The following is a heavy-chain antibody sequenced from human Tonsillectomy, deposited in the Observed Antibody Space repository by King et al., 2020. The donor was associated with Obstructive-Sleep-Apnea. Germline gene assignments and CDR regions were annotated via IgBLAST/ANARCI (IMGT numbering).Heavy chain of an antibody. D-gene: IGHD3-9*01. Sequence: VQLVESGAEVKKPGASVKVSCKASGYTFTSYGISWVRQAPGQGLEWMGWISAYNGNTNYAQKLQVRVTMTTATSTSTAYMGLRSLRSDDTAVYYCARAYYDILTGLYGMDVWGQGTTVTVSS. V-gene: IGHV1-18*01. CDR3: ARAYYDILTGLYGMDV. CDR1: GYTFTSYG. CDR2: ISAYNGNT. J-gene: IGHJ6*02.